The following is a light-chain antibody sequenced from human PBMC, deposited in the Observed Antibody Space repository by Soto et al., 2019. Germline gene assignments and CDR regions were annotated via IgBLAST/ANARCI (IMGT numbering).Light chain of an antibody. J-gene: IGKJ1*01. CDR2: LGS. V-gene: IGKV2-28*01. CDR1: QSLLHTSGYNY. Sequence: DIVMTQSPLSLTVTPGEPASISYRSSQSLLHTSGYNYLDWDLQKPGQSPQLLIYLGSNRASGVSDRFTGSESGTDFSLKINRVEAEDVGVYSCMHRLQTPWTFGEGTKVESK. CDR3: MHRLQTPWT.